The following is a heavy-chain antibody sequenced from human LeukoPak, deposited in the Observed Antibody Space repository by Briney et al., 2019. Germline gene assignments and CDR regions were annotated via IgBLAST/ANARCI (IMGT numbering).Heavy chain of an antibody. Sequence: SETLSLTCTVSGYSISSGYYWGWIRQPPGKGLEWIGSIYHSGSTYYNPSLKSRVTISVDTSKNQFSLKLSSVTAADTAVYSCARVGSSYGYNNWFDPWGQGTLVTVSS. V-gene: IGHV4-38-2*02. D-gene: IGHD5-18*01. CDR1: GYSISSGYY. CDR2: IYHSGST. CDR3: ARVGSSYGYNNWFDP. J-gene: IGHJ5*02.